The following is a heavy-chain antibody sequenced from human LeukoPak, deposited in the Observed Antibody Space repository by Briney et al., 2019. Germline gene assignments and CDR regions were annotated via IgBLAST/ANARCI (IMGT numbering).Heavy chain of an antibody. CDR2: IYYSGST. V-gene: IGHV4-59*01. CDR3: ARDEWWRETYAFDI. CDR1: GGSISSYY. D-gene: IGHD2-15*01. J-gene: IGHJ3*02. Sequence: SETLSLTCTVSGGSISSYYWSWLRQPPGKGLEWIGYIYYSGSTNYNPSLKSRVTISVDTSKNQFSLKLSSVTAADTAVYYCARDEWWRETYAFDIWGQGTMVTVSS.